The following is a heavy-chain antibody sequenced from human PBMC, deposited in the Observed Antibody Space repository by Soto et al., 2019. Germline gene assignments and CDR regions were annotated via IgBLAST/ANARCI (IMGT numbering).Heavy chain of an antibody. D-gene: IGHD3-3*01. CDR1: GYTFTSYG. Sequence: ASVKVSCKASGYTFTSYGISWVRQAPGQGLEWMGWISAYNGNTNYAQKLQGRVTMTTDTSTSTAYMELRSLRSDDTAVYYCARVPLGYDFWSGYNEGSGSPSYYYYMDVWGKGTTVTVSS. CDR3: ARVPLGYDFWSGYNEGSGSPSYYYYMDV. V-gene: IGHV1-18*01. J-gene: IGHJ6*03. CDR2: ISAYNGNT.